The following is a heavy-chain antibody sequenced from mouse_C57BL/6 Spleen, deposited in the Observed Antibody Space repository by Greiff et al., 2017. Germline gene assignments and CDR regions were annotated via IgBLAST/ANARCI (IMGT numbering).Heavy chain of an antibody. Sequence: VQLKESGGDLVKPGGSLKLSCAASGFTFSSYGMSWVRQTPDKRLEWVATISSGGSYTYYPDSVKGRFSISRDNAKNTLYLQMSSLKTEDTALYYCAGGNYGSSYHWYFGVWGTGTTVTVSS. D-gene: IGHD1-1*01. J-gene: IGHJ1*03. V-gene: IGHV5-6*01. CDR3: AGGNYGSSYHWYFGV. CDR2: ISSGGSYT. CDR1: GFTFSSYG.